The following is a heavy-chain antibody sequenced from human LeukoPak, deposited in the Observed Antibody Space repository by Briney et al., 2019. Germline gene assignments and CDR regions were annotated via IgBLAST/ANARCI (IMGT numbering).Heavy chain of an antibody. Sequence: GASVKVSCKASGYTFTDYYIQWVRQAPGQGLQWMGRINPNNGDTDYAQRFRGRVTLTRDTSISTAYLELSGLGSDDTAVFYCARLSTPSRYWLAAFDIWGQGTIVTVSS. CDR3: ARLSTPSRYWLAAFDI. D-gene: IGHD2-15*01. CDR2: INPNNGDT. J-gene: IGHJ3*02. V-gene: IGHV1-2*02. CDR1: GYTFTDYY.